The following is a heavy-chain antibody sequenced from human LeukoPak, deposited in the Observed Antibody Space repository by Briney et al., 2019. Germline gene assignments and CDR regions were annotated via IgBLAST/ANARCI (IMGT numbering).Heavy chain of an antibody. CDR2: INQDGTKK. CDR1: GFTFSSYW. CDR3: VREWVDRGQGYNWFDR. Sequence: GGSLRLSCAASGFTFSSYWMSWVRQAPGKGLEWVASINQDGTKKNYVDSVKGRFDISRDNTKNSLHLQMSSLRAEDTAVYYCVREWVDRGQGYNWFDRWGQGTLATVSS. V-gene: IGHV3-7*01. J-gene: IGHJ5*02. D-gene: IGHD3-10*01.